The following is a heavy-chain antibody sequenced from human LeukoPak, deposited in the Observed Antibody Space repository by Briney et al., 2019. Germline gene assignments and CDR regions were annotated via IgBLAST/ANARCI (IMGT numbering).Heavy chain of an antibody. CDR3: ARGFNYDSSGYYYVDY. J-gene: IGHJ4*02. CDR1: GFTFSSYA. V-gene: IGHV3-64*01. Sequence: PGGSLRLSCAASGFTFSSYAMHWVRQAPGKGLEYVSAISSNGGSTYYANSVKGRFTISRDNSKNTLYLQMGSLRAEDMAVYYCARGFNYDSSGYYYVDYCGQGTLVTVSS. D-gene: IGHD3-22*01. CDR2: ISSNGGST.